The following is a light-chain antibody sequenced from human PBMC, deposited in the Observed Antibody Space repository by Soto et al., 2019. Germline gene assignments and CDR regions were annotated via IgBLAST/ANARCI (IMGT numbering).Light chain of an antibody. V-gene: IGLV2-8*01. Sequence: QSVLTQPPSASGSLGQSVTISCTGTSSDVGGYTYVSWHQQHPGKAPKVMIYEVTKRPPGVPDRFSGSKSGNTASLTVSRLQAEDEADYYCSSFAGGGNPVLLGGGTKVTVL. J-gene: IGLJ2*01. CDR3: SSFAGGGNPVL. CDR2: EVT. CDR1: SSDVGGYTY.